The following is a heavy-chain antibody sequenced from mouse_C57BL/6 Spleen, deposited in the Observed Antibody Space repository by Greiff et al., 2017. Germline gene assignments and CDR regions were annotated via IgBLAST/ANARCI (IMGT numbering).Heavy chain of an antibody. CDR1: GYTFTDYE. Sequence: VQLQESGAELVRPGASVTLSCKASGYTFTDYEMHWVKQTPVHGLEWIGAIDPETGGTAYNQKFKGKAILTADKSSSTAYMELRSLTSEDSAVYYCTSYGSSYSWYFDVWGTGTTVTVSS. CDR3: TSYGSSYSWYFDV. J-gene: IGHJ1*03. D-gene: IGHD1-1*01. V-gene: IGHV1-15*01. CDR2: IDPETGGT.